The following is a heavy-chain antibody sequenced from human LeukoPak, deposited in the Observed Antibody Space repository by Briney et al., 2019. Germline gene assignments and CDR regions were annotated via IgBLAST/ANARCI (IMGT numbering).Heavy chain of an antibody. CDR2: ISNSGDNT. V-gene: IGHV3-23*01. J-gene: IGHJ5*02. CDR1: DFTFRDYA. D-gene: IGHD3-9*01. Sequence: GGSLRLSCATSDFTFRDYAMTWVRQAPGKGLEWVSVISNSGDNTYYADAVKGRFAISRDNAKNSLYLQMNSLRAEDTAVYYCARDYTGYFPWGQGTLVIVSS. CDR3: ARDYTGYFP.